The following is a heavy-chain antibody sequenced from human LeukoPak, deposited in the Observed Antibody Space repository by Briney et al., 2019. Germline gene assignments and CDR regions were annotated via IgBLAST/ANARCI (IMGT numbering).Heavy chain of an antibody. CDR3: ARANYDLLTGYHVVDAFDI. CDR2: IYHSGST. D-gene: IGHD3-9*01. Sequence: SETLSLTCTVSGGSISSGGYYWSWIRQPPGKGLEWIGYIYHSGSTYYNPSLKSRVTISVDRSKNQFSLKLSSVTAADTAVYYCARANYDLLTGYHVVDAFDIWGQGTMVTVSS. V-gene: IGHV4-30-2*01. J-gene: IGHJ3*02. CDR1: GGSISSGGYY.